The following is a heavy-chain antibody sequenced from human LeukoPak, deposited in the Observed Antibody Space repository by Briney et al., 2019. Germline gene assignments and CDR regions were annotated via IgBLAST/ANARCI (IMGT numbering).Heavy chain of an antibody. V-gene: IGHV3-23*01. CDR1: GFTFSNYA. J-gene: IGHJ6*03. Sequence: GGSLRLSCAASGFTFSNYAMGWVRQAPGKGLEWVSAISGSGGHTYYADSVKGRFTISRDNSKNTLYLQMNSLRAEDTAVYYCAKGAGVYDILTGYYSDYYYYYMDVWGKGTTVTVSS. D-gene: IGHD3-9*01. CDR2: ISGSGGHT. CDR3: AKGAGVYDILTGYYSDYYYYYMDV.